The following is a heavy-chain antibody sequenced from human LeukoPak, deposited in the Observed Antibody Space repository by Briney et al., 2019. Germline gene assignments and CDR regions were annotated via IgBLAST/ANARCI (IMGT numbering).Heavy chain of an antibody. V-gene: IGHV3-23*01. J-gene: IGHJ4*02. D-gene: IGHD1-26*01. CDR2: ISGSGGST. CDR3: ASVYYSGSYYPFDY. Sequence: PGGSLRLSCAASGFTFSSYAMSWVRQAPGKGLEWVPAISGSGGSTYYADSVKGRFTISRDNSKNTLYLQMNSLRAEDTAVYYCASVYYSGSYYPFDYWGQGTLVTVSS. CDR1: GFTFSSYA.